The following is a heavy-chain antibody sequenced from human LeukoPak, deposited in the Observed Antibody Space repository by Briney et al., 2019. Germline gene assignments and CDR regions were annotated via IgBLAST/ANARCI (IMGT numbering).Heavy chain of an antibody. D-gene: IGHD3-10*01. J-gene: IGHJ6*03. Sequence: HPGGSLRLSCAASGFTVSSNYMSWVRQAPGKGLEWVSVIYSGGSTYYADSVKGRFTISRDNSKNTLYLQMNSLRAEDTAVYYCARVSPMTYYYGSGSYYKRYYYYYMDVWGKGTTVTISS. V-gene: IGHV3-53*01. CDR3: ARVSPMTYYYGSGSYYKRYYYYYMDV. CDR2: IYSGGST. CDR1: GFTVSSNY.